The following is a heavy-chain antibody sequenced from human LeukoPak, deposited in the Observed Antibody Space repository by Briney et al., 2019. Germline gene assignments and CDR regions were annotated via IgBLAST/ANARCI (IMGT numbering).Heavy chain of an antibody. CDR3: AKGWSPFDY. Sequence: PSETLSLTCTVSGGSISSSYYYWGWIRQPPGKGLEWIGSIYYSGSTYYNPSLKSRVTISVDTSKNQFSLKLSFVTAADTAVYYCAKGWSPFDYWGQGTLVTVSS. J-gene: IGHJ4*02. CDR1: GGSISSSYYY. D-gene: IGHD2-15*01. V-gene: IGHV4-39*01. CDR2: IYYSGST.